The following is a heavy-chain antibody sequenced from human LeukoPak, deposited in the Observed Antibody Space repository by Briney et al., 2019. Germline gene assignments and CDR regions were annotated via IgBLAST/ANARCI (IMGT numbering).Heavy chain of an antibody. CDR3: AAGAGILSGYYVY. D-gene: IGHD3-9*01. CDR1: GFTFSDHY. Sequence: PGGSLRLSCAASGFTFSDHYMDWVRQAPGKGPECVSAISGSGDSTSYADSVKGRFTISRDNSKNTLHLQMNSLRAEDTAIYYCAAGAGILSGYYVYWGQGTLVTVSS. J-gene: IGHJ4*02. CDR2: ISGSGDST. V-gene: IGHV3-23*01.